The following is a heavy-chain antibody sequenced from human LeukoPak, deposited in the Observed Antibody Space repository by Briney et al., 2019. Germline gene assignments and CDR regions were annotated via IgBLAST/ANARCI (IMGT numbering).Heavy chain of an antibody. D-gene: IGHD6-13*01. J-gene: IGHJ4*02. V-gene: IGHV3-74*01. CDR3: ARGSSWYDY. Sequence: GGSLRLSCAASGSTFSSNWMHWVRQAPGKGLVWVSRINGDGSSTIYADSVKGRFTISRDNAKNTLYLQLNSLRAEDTAVYYCARGSSWYDYWGQGTLVTVSS. CDR2: INGDGSST. CDR1: GSTFSSNW.